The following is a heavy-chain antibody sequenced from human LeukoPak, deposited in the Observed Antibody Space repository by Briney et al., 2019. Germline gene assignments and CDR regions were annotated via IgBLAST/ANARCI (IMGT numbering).Heavy chain of an antibody. CDR1: EFSVGSNY. J-gene: IGHJ3*02. CDR3: ARHRSGGSQDDAFDI. CDR2: IYSGGST. V-gene: IGHV3-66*04. D-gene: IGHD2-15*01. Sequence: PGGSLRLSCAASEFSVGSNYMTWVRQAPGKGLEWVSLIYSGGSTYYADSVKGRFTISRDNSKNTLYLQMNSLRAEDTAVYYCARHRSGGSQDDAFDIWGQGTMVTVSS.